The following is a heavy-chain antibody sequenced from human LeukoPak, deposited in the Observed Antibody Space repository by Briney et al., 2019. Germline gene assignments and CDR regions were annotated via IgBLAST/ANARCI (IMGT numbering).Heavy chain of an antibody. CDR1: GGSISSYY. D-gene: IGHD2-2*01. CDR3: AREVVPAVFDY. Sequence: PSETLSLTCTVSGGSISSYYWSWIWQPAGKGLEWIGRIYTSGSTNYNPSLKSRVTISVDKSKNQFSLKLSSVTAADTAVYYCAREVVPAVFDYWGQGTLVTVSS. V-gene: IGHV4-4*07. CDR2: IYTSGST. J-gene: IGHJ4*02.